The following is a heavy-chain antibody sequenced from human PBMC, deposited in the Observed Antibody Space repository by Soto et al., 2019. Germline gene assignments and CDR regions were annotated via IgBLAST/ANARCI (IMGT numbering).Heavy chain of an antibody. CDR1: GFTFRDYY. V-gene: IGHV3-11*01. Sequence: GGSLRLSCAASGFTFRDYYMSWIRQAPGKGLEWVSYISSSGTTIYYADSVKGRFTISRDNAKNSLYLQMNSLRAEDTAVYYCARRVPAARSYPPYYYYYMDVWGKGTTVTVSS. D-gene: IGHD2-2*01. CDR3: ARRVPAARSYPPYYYYYMDV. CDR2: ISSSGTTI. J-gene: IGHJ6*03.